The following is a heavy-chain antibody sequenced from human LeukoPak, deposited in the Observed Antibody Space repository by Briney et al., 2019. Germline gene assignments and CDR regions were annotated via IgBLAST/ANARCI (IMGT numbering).Heavy chain of an antibody. CDR1: GYTFTSYY. Sequence: ASVKVSCKASGYTFTSYYMHWVRQAPGQRLEWMGIINPSGGSTSYAQKFQGRVTMTRDTSTSTVYMELSSLRSEDTAVYQWARGTGENPFDYRGQGTLVTVSS. V-gene: IGHV1-46*01. J-gene: IGHJ4*02. D-gene: IGHD3-10*01. CDR2: INPSGGST. CDR3: ARGTGENPFDY.